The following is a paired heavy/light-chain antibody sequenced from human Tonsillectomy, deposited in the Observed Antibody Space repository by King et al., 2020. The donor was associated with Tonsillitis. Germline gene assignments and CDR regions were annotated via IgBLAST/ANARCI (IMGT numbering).Light chain of an antibody. CDR2: EDI. V-gene: IGLV2-23*01. J-gene: IGLJ1*01. Sequence: QSALTQPASVSGSPGQSITISCTGTSSDVGTYNLVSWYQQHPGKAPKLLIYEDIKWPSGVSDRFSGSKSGNTASLTISGLQAEDEADYYCCSYAGRATYVFGTGTKVTVL. CDR1: SSDVGTYNL. CDR3: CSYAGRATYV.
Heavy chain of an antibody. CDR2: ISYDGSGK. J-gene: IGHJ4*02. D-gene: IGHD1-26*01. V-gene: IGHV3-30*18. CDR3: AKYETTGGYCDH. CDR1: GLAFSSFG. Sequence: QVQLVESGGGVVQPGTSLTLSCAASGLAFSSFGMHWVRQAPGKGLEWVSLISYDGSGKTYADSVKGRFTISRDNSKNTLYLQMNSLSAEDTAVYYCAKYETTGGYCDHWGQGTLVTVSS.